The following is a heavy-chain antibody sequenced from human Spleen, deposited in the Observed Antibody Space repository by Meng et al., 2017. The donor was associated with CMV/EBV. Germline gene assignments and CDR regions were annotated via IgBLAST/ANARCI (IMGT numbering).Heavy chain of an antibody. V-gene: IGHV7-4-1*02. CDR3: AKDPGLTGPGNY. Sequence: CKADGYTFTSDATSWVRQAPGQKLEWMGGSNTNTGNPTYEEGFTGRFVFSLATSISTAYLQISSLKAEDTAVYYCAKDPGLTGPGNYWGQGTLVTVSS. D-gene: IGHD3-9*01. J-gene: IGHJ4*02. CDR2: SNTNTGNP. CDR1: GYTFTSDA.